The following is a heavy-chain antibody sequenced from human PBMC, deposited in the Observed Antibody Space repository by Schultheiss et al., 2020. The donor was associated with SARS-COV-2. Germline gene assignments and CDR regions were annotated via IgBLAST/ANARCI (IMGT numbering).Heavy chain of an antibody. CDR3: ARDRDYYGSGRGGNWFDP. Sequence: SQTLSLTCTVSGGSISSYYWSWIRQPPGKGLEWIGYIYYSGSTNYNPSLKSRVTISVDTSKNQFSLKLSSVTAADTAVYYFARDRDYYGSGRGGNWFDPWGQGTLVTVSS. CDR1: GGSISSYY. D-gene: IGHD3-10*01. J-gene: IGHJ5*02. V-gene: IGHV4-59*01. CDR2: IYYSGST.